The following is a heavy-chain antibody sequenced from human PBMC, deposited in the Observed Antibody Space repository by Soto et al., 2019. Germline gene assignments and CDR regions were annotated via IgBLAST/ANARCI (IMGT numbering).Heavy chain of an antibody. CDR2: IQNSGSPI. CDR3: ARGYHSGWHFGH. CDR1: GLTFSSEE. V-gene: IGHV3-48*03. Sequence: GGSLRLSCEVSGLTFSSEEMNWVRQAPGKGLEWVAYIQNSGSPIYYADSLKGRFTISRDNAKNSLYLQMSSLTAEDTAVYYCARGYHSGWHFGHWGQGDLVTGSS. J-gene: IGHJ4*02. D-gene: IGHD6-19*01.